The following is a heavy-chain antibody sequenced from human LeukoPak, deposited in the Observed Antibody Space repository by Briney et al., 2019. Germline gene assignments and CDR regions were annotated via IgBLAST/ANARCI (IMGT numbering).Heavy chain of an antibody. CDR2: IIPIFGTA. CDR3: ARAPFGGSYSSGEDY. D-gene: IGHD1-26*01. CDR1: GGTFSSYA. J-gene: IGHJ4*02. V-gene: IGHV1-69*06. Sequence: GASVKVSCKASGGTFSSYAISWVRQAPGQGLEWMGGIIPIFGTANYAQKFQGRVTITADKSTSTAYMELSSLRSEDTAVYYCARAPFGGSYSSGEDYWGQGTLVTVSS.